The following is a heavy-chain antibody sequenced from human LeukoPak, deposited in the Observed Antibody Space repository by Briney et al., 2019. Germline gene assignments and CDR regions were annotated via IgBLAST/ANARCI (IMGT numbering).Heavy chain of an antibody. CDR1: GFTFSSYA. V-gene: IGHV3-30*01. D-gene: IGHD4-23*01. J-gene: IGHJ4*02. Sequence: GGSLRLSCAASGFTFSSYAMHWVRQAPGKGLEWVAVISYDGSNKYYADSVKGRFTISRHNSKNTLYLQTNSLRAEDTAVYYCARTERTVVTPDYWGQGTLVTVSS. CDR2: ISYDGSNK. CDR3: ARTERTVVTPDY.